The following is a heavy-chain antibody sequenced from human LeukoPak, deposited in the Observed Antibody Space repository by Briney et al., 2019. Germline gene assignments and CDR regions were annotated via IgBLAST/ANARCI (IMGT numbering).Heavy chain of an antibody. CDR1: GDSVSSNSAA. Sequence: SQTLSLTCAICGDSVSSNSAAWSWIRQSPSRGLEWLGRTYYRSKWYNDYAVSVQSRITINPDTSENQFSLQLNSVTPEDTAVYYCARDHDRSGYPFDYWGQGTLVTVSS. D-gene: IGHD3-22*01. CDR3: ARDHDRSGYPFDY. CDR2: TYYRSKWYN. J-gene: IGHJ4*02. V-gene: IGHV6-1*01.